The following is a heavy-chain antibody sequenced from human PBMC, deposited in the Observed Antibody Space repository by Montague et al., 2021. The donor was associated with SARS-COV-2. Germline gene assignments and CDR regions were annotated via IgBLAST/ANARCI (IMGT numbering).Heavy chain of an antibody. V-gene: IGHV4-39*07. CDR2: IYYSGSN. CDR3: VRGNRIAVAGTDYDY. D-gene: IGHD6-19*01. CDR1: GGSISTSPYF. Sequence: SETLSLTCTVSGGSISTSPYFWSCNPQPPGKGLVWVRSIYYSGSNNYNPTRKIRVTIPIDTSENQFSLKLISVTDADTSVYYCVRGNRIAVAGTDYDYWGPGALVTVSS. J-gene: IGHJ4*02.